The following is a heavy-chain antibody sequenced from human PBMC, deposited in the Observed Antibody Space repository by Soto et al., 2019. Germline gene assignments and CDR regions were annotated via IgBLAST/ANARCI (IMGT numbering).Heavy chain of an antibody. D-gene: IGHD3-22*01. J-gene: IGHJ4*02. V-gene: IGHV5-10-1*01. CDR1: GYTFTNYW. CDR3: ARQIYDSDTGPNFQYYFDS. Sequence: LGESLKISCEGSGYTFTNYWSTRVRQKPGKGLEWMGRIDPSDSQTYYSPSFRGHVTISVTKSITTVFLQWSSLRASDTAMYYCARQIYDSDTGPNFQYYFDSWGQGTPVTVSS. CDR2: IDPSDSQT.